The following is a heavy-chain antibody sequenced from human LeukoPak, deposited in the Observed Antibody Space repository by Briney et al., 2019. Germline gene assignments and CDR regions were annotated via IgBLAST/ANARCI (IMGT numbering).Heavy chain of an antibody. CDR2: IYSGGST. V-gene: IGHV3-66*01. Sequence: GGSLRLSCAASGFTVSSNYMSWVRQAPGKGLEWVSVIYSGGSTYYADSVKGRFTISRDNAKNSLYLQMNSLRAEDTAVYYCARETTPYSSGWYFYYYGMDVWGQGTTVTVSS. J-gene: IGHJ6*02. CDR1: GFTVSSNY. D-gene: IGHD6-19*01. CDR3: ARETTPYSSGWYFYYYGMDV.